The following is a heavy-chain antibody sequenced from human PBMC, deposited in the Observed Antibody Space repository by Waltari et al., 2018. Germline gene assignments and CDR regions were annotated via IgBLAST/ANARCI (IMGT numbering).Heavy chain of an antibody. Sequence: QVQLVQSGAEVKKPGSSVKVSCKASGGTFRSYAISWVRQAPGQGLEWMGGIIPIFGTANYAQKFQGRGTITADESTSTAYMELSSLRSEDTAVYYCASRFGSSWYYYYYYYMDVWGKGTTVTVSS. J-gene: IGHJ6*03. D-gene: IGHD6-13*01. CDR1: GGTFRSYA. V-gene: IGHV1-69*01. CDR2: IIPIFGTA. CDR3: ASRFGSSWYYYYYYYMDV.